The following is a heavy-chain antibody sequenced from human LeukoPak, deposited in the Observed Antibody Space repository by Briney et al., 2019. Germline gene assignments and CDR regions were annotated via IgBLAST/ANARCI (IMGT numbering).Heavy chain of an antibody. D-gene: IGHD2-15*01. Sequence: ASVKVSCKASGYTFTSYYMHWVRQAPGQGLEWMGWINPNSGGTNYARNFQGRVTMTRDTSISTTYMELSRLRSDDTAVYYCARDRDMYFDYWGQGTLVIVSS. V-gene: IGHV1-2*02. J-gene: IGHJ4*02. CDR2: INPNSGGT. CDR3: ARDRDMYFDY. CDR1: GYTFTSYY.